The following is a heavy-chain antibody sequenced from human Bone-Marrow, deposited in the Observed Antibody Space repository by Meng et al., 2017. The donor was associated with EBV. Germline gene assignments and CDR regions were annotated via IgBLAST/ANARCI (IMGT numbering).Heavy chain of an antibody. D-gene: IGHD4-23*01. CDR3: ARGPQVIRWDY. CDR2: IIPSFGTA. CDR1: GGTFSSYA. J-gene: IGHJ4*02. V-gene: IGHV1-69*01. Sequence: QGQVGEVGAGGEKPGSSVNVPCKGSGGTFSSYAFSLVRQAPGQGLGWMGGIIPSFGTANNAQKFPGRVTITADESTSTAYMELSSLRSEDTAVYYCARGPQVIRWDYWGQGTLVTVSS.